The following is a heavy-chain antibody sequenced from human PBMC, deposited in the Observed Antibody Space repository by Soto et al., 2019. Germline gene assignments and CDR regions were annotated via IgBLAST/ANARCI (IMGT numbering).Heavy chain of an antibody. Sequence: GGSLRLSCAASGFTFSNAWINWVRQTPGKWLEWVGRVKSKTDGGTTDFAAPVKGRFAISRDDSKNMVYLEMNSLKTEDTAIYYCTTDSYITSIIVRFDYWGHGTLVTVSS. J-gene: IGHJ4*01. CDR3: TTDSYITSIIVRFDY. CDR2: VKSKTDGGTT. V-gene: IGHV3-15*07. CDR1: GFTFSNAW. D-gene: IGHD3-22*01.